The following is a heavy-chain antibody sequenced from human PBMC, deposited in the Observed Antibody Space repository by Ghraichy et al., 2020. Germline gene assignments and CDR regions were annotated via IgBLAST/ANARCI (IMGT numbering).Heavy chain of an antibody. V-gene: IGHV3-7*01. CDR2: INQDGNEK. Sequence: LSLTCEASGFTFSNYWMSWVRQAPGKGLEWVANINQDGNEKYYVDSVKGRFTISRDNAKISLYLQMNSLRVEDTAVYYCARVLLGSSWYENWFDPWGQGTLVTVSS. D-gene: IGHD6-13*01. CDR3: ARVLLGSSWYENWFDP. J-gene: IGHJ5*02. CDR1: GFTFSNYW.